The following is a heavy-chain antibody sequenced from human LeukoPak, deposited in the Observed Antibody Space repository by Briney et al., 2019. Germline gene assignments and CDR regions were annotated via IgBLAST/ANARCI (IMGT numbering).Heavy chain of an antibody. CDR1: GGTFSSYA. CDR2: ISPIFGTA. V-gene: IGHV1-69*05. J-gene: IGHJ3*02. CDR3: AKDEKGYYHDTSGYPDAFDI. Sequence: GASVKVSCKASGGTFSSYAISWVRQAPGQGLEWMGGISPIFGTANYAQKFQGRVTITTDESTSTAYMELSSLRSEDTAVYYCAKDEKGYYHDTSGYPDAFDIWGQGTMVTVSS. D-gene: IGHD3-22*01.